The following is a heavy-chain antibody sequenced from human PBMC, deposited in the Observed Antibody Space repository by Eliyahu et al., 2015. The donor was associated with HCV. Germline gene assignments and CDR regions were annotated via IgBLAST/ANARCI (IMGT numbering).Heavy chain of an antibody. CDR2: ISASGGST. CDR1: GFTFRIYA. Sequence: EVQLLESGGGLVQPGGSLRLSCAASGFTFRIYAITWVRQAPGKGLEWVSAISASGGSTYYADSVKGRFTISRDNSKNTLYLQMNSLRAEDTAVYYCAKESCSNGVCDLDYWGQGTPVTVSS. V-gene: IGHV3-23*01. CDR3: AKESCSNGVCDLDY. J-gene: IGHJ4*02. D-gene: IGHD2-8*01.